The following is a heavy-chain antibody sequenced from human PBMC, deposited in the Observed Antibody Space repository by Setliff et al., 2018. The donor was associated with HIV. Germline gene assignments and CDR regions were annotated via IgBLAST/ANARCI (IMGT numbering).Heavy chain of an antibody. CDR1: GYTFTFTNFY. CDR3: ARGGHYSGTYLPRDYYMDV. V-gene: IGHV1-46*01. Sequence: ASVKVSCKASGYTFTFTNFYTHWVRQAPGQGLEWLGMINPSDGATTSAQKFQGRLTMTTDTSTSTVYMDLSSLRSEDTAVYYCARGGHYSGTYLPRDYYMDVWGKGTTVTVSS. J-gene: IGHJ6*03. D-gene: IGHD1-26*01. CDR2: INPSDGAT.